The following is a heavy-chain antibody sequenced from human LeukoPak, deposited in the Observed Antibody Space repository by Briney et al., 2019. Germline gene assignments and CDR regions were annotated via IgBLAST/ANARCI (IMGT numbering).Heavy chain of an antibody. D-gene: IGHD6-19*01. Sequence: ASVKVSCKASGYTLNTYGVSWVRQAPGQGLEWMGWISGYNDKKEFAQKFQGRVTMTTDASTNTAYMELRSLTYDDTAVYYCARDRDSIAVAGSPRYCDYWGQGSLVTVPS. CDR3: ARDRDSIAVAGSPRYCDY. CDR1: GYTLNTYG. V-gene: IGHV1-18*01. J-gene: IGHJ4*02. CDR2: ISGYNDKK.